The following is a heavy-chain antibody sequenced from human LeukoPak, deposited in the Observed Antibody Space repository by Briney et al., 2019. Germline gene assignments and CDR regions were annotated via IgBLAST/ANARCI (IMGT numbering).Heavy chain of an antibody. D-gene: IGHD6-13*01. J-gene: IGHJ5*02. CDR2: ISGSGGST. Sequence: GGSLRLSCAASGFTFSSYSMNWVRQAPGKGLEWVSAISGSGGSTYYADSVKGRFTISRDNSKNTLYLQMNSLRAEDTAVYYCAKPRPSYSSSWYDHWGQGTLVTVSS. V-gene: IGHV3-23*01. CDR3: AKPRPSYSSSWYDH. CDR1: GFTFSSYS.